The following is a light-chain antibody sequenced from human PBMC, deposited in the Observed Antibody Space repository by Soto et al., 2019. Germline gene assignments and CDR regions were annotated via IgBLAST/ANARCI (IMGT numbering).Light chain of an antibody. CDR1: QSVSRY. J-gene: IGKJ4*01. V-gene: IGKV3-11*01. Sequence: EMVLTQSPATLSLSPGERATLSCRTSQSVSRYLAWYQQKPGQAPRLLIYDASNRATGIPARFSGSGSGTDFTLTISSLEPEDSAVYYCQQRSNWPLTFGGGTKVDIK. CDR2: DAS. CDR3: QQRSNWPLT.